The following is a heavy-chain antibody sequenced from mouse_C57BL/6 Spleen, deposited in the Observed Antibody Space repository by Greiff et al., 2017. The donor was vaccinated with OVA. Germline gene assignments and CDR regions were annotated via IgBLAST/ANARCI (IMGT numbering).Heavy chain of an antibody. Sequence: QVQLQQSGAELARPGASVKLSCKASGYTFTSYGISWVKQRTGQGLEWIGEIYPRRGNTSYNEKFKGKATLTADKSSSTAYMELRSLTSEDSAVYFCARSGTDYAMDYWGQGTSVTVSS. D-gene: IGHD3-3*01. CDR1: GYTFTSYG. V-gene: IGHV1-81*01. J-gene: IGHJ4*01. CDR3: ARSGTDYAMDY. CDR2: IYPRRGNT.